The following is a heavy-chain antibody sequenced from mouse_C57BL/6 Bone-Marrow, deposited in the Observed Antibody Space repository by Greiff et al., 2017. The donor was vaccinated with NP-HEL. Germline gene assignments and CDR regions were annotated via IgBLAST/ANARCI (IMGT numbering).Heavy chain of an antibody. J-gene: IGHJ3*01. CDR2: INPNNGGT. V-gene: IGHV1-26*01. Sequence: EVQLQQSGPELVKPGASVKISCKASGYTFTDYYMNWVKQSHGKSLEWIGDINPNNGGTSYNQKFKGKATLTVDKSSSTAYMELRSLTSEDSAVYYCARSPYWGQETLVTVSA. CDR3: ARSPY. CDR1: GYTFTDYY.